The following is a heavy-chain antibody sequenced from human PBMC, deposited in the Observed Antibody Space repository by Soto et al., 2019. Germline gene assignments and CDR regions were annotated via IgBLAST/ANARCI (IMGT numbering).Heavy chain of an antibody. Sequence: QVQLVQSGAEVKKPGASVKVSCKASGYTFTSYGISWVRQAPGQGLEWMGWISAYNGNTNYAQKLQGRVTMTTDTATSTAYMELRSLRSDDTAVYYCARSRVGMYPTSYYYYYYMDVWGKGTTVTVSS. J-gene: IGHJ6*03. D-gene: IGHD2-21*01. CDR1: GYTFTSYG. CDR3: ARSRVGMYPTSYYYYYYMDV. V-gene: IGHV1-18*01. CDR2: ISAYNGNT.